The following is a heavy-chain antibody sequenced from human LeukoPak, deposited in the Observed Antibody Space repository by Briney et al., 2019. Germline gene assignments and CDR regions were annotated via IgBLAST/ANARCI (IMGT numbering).Heavy chain of an antibody. D-gene: IGHD5-18*01. CDR3: AKVSGRIQIWPQPFGDGMDV. J-gene: IGHJ6*02. Sequence: GGSLRLSCAASRFSFNSYVMSWVRQAPGKGLECVSGISATGDNTYYADSVKGRFTVPRDNSKNTLYLQMNSLRVEDTAVYYCAKVSGRIQIWPQPFGDGMDVWGQGTTVTVSS. V-gene: IGHV3-23*01. CDR1: RFSFNSYV. CDR2: ISATGDNT.